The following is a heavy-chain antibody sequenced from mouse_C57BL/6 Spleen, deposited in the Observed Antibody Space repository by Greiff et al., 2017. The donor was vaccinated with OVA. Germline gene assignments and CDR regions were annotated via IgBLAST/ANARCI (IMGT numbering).Heavy chain of an antibody. CDR1: GYTFTSYW. V-gene: IGHV1-64*01. D-gene: IGHD2-4*01. CDR3: ARSEGYYDYEDY. CDR2: IHPNSGST. J-gene: IGHJ2*01. Sequence: QVQLQQSGAELVKPGASVKLSCKASGYTFTSYWMHLVKQRPGQGLEWIGMIHPNSGSTNYNEKFKSKATLTVDKSSSTAYMQLSSLTSEDSAVYYCARSEGYYDYEDYWGQGTTLTVSS.